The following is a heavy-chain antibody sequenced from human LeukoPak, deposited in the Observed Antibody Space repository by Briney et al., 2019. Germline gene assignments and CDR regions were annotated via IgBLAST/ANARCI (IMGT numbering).Heavy chain of an antibody. CDR3: AKDDAWLRFGE. V-gene: IGHV3-23*01. CDR1: EFTFSNHG. Sequence: QTGGSLRLSCAASEFTFSNHGMNWVRQAPGKGLEWVSGISPSGDITYYADSVKGRFTISRDNSKNTLYLEVISLTAEDTAVYYCAKDDAWLRFGEWSQGTLVTVSS. D-gene: IGHD3-10*01. CDR2: ISPSGDIT. J-gene: IGHJ4*02.